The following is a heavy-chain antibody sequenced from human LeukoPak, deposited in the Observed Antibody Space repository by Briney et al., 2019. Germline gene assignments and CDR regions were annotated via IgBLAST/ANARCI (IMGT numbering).Heavy chain of an antibody. Sequence: GGSLRLSCSASGFIFSTYNMNWVRQAPGKALEWVSSITSSSSHTYYADSVKGRFTISGDNAKKSLYLQMNSLRAEDTALYYCAKDIRDEMATIPIDYWGQGTLVTVSS. CDR2: ITSSSSHT. J-gene: IGHJ4*02. CDR1: GFIFSTYN. V-gene: IGHV3-21*04. CDR3: AKDIRDEMATIPIDY. D-gene: IGHD5-24*01.